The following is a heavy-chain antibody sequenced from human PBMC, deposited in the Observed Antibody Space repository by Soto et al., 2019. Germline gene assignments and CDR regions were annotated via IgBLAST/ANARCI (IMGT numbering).Heavy chain of an antibody. CDR2: ISAYNGNT. CDR3: ARGDPPTYYYGSGSYSPLDY. D-gene: IGHD3-10*01. Sequence: ASVKVSCKASGYTFTSYGISWVRQAPGQGLEWMGWISAYNGNTNYAQKLQGRVTMTTDTSTSTAYMELRSLRSDDTAVYYCARGDPPTYYYGSGSYSPLDYWGRGTLVTVSS. V-gene: IGHV1-18*01. J-gene: IGHJ4*02. CDR1: GYTFTSYG.